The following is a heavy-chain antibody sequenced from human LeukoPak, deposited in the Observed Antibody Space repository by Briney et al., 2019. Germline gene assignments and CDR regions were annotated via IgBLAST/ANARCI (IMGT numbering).Heavy chain of an antibody. D-gene: IGHD1-26*01. CDR2: MNEDGSKK. V-gene: IGHV3-7*01. J-gene: IGHJ4*02. Sequence: GGSLRLSCAASGFTLSSYWMSWVRQAPGMGLEWVANMNEDGSKKFYVDSVKGRFTISRDNAKNSLYLQMNSLRAEDTAVYCARENIVGSTWGDIDYWGQGTLVTVSS. CDR1: GFTLSSYW. CDR3: ARENIVGSTWGDIDY.